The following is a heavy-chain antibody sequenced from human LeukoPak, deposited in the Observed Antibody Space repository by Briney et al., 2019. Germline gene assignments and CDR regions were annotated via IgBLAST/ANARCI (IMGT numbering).Heavy chain of an antibody. J-gene: IGHJ6*04. CDR1: GFTFSSHA. V-gene: IGHV3-30*04. D-gene: IGHD3-10*02. CDR3: ARVVLGSGATYYYYGMDV. Sequence: QPGRSLRLSCAASGFTFSSHAMHWVRQAPGKGLEWVAVISYDGGNIYYADSVKGRFTISRDNSKNTLYLQMNSLRAEDTAVYYCARVVLGSGATYYYYGMDVWGKGTTVTVSS. CDR2: ISYDGGNI.